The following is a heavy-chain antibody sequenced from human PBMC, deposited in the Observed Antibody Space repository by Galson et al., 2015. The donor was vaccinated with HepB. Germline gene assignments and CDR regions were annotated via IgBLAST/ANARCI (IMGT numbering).Heavy chain of an antibody. J-gene: IGHJ4*02. CDR1: GYTFSSYY. D-gene: IGHD5-18*01. CDR3: ARAREGYSYGPTVDY. Sequence: SVKVSCKASGYTFSSYYIHWVRQAPGQGLEWMGIINPSGGSTSYAQKFQGRVTMTRDTSTSTVYMELSILRSEDTAVYYCARAREGYSYGPTVDYWGQGTLVTVSS. V-gene: IGHV1-46*01. CDR2: INPSGGST.